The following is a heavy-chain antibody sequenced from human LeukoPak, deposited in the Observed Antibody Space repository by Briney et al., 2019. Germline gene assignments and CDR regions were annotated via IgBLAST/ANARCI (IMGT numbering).Heavy chain of an antibody. V-gene: IGHV4-34*01. CDR2: INHSGST. CDR3: ARARITMVRGVIIDY. J-gene: IGHJ4*02. CDR1: GGSFSGYY. D-gene: IGHD3-10*01. Sequence: SETLSLTCAVYGGSFSGYYWSWIRQPPGKGLEWIGEINHSGSTNYNPSLKSRVTISADTSKNQFSLKLSSVTAADTAVHYCARARITMVRGVIIDYWGQGTLVTVSS.